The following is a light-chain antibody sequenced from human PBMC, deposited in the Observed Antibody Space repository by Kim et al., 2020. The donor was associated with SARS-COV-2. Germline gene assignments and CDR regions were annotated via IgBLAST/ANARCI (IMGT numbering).Light chain of an antibody. J-gene: IGLJ2*01. CDR1: ALPTQY. CDR3: QSADSSGTYPVV. CDR2: KDS. V-gene: IGLV3-25*03. Sequence: QEARITGSGDALPTQYAYWYQQKPGQAPVLVIYKDSERPSGIPERFSGSSSGTTVTLTISGVQAEDEADYYCQSADSSGTYPVVFGGGTKLTVL.